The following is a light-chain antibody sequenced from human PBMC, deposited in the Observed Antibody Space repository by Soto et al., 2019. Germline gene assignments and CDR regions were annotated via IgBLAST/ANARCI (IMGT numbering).Light chain of an antibody. Sequence: DIQMTQSPSSLSVSVGDRVTITCRASQSISNYLNWYQQKPGKAPKVLIYAASSLQSGVPSRFSGSGSGTDFTLTISSLQPEDFATYFCQQSYSTLWSFSHGTKVEIK. CDR1: QSISNY. J-gene: IGKJ1*01. CDR2: AAS. CDR3: QQSYSTLWS. V-gene: IGKV1-39*01.